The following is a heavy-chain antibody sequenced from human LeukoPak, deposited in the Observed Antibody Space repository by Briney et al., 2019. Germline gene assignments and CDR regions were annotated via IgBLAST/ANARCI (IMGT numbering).Heavy chain of an antibody. V-gene: IGHV1-46*01. CDR1: GYTFTSYY. CDR2: INPSGGST. D-gene: IGHD4-17*01. Sequence: GASVKVSCKASGYTFTSYYMHWVRQAPGQGLEWMGIINPSGGSTSYAQKFQGRVTMTRDMSTSTVYMELSSLRSEDTAVYYCASLHGDYEHREYYFDYWGQGTLVTVSS. CDR3: ASLHGDYEHREYYFDY. J-gene: IGHJ4*02.